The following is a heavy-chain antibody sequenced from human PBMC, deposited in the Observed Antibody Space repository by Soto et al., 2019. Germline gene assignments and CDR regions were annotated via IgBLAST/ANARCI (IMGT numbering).Heavy chain of an antibody. CDR2: MQPSTGRT. CDR1: GYSFTSLD. CDR3: ARGVSAGVDY. Sequence: ASVKVSCKASGYSFTSLDSNWVRQTAGQGLEWMGWMQPSTGRTGYAQKFQGRVTMTRDTSINTAYMELTTLTSDDTAFYYCARGVSAGVDYWGQGTLVTVSS. V-gene: IGHV1-8*01. D-gene: IGHD1-26*01. J-gene: IGHJ4*02.